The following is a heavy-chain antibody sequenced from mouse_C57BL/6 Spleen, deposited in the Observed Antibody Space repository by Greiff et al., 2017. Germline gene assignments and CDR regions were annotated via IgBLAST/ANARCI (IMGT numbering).Heavy chain of an antibody. V-gene: IGHV1-53*01. CDR2: INPSNGGT. CDR1: GYTFTSYW. J-gene: IGHJ2*01. D-gene: IGHD4-1*01. Sequence: VQLQQSGPELVKPGASVKLSCKASGYTFTSYWMHWVKQRPGQGLEWIGNINPSNGGTNYNEKFKSKATLTVDKSSSTAYMQLSSLTSEDSAVYYCARSRGLGNYFDYWGQGTTLTVSS. CDR3: ARSRGLGNYFDY.